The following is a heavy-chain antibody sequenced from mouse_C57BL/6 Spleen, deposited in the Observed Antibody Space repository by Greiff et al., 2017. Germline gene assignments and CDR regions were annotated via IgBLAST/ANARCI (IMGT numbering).Heavy chain of an antibody. CDR3: AREGDGYHWFAY. V-gene: IGHV1-80*01. CDR1: GYAFSSYW. CDR2: IYPGDGDT. Sequence: QVQLQQSGAELVKPGASVKISCKASGYAFSSYWMNWVKQRPGKGLEWIGQIYPGDGDTNYNGKFKGKATLTADKSSRTAYMQLSSLTSEDSAVYFCAREGDGYHWFAYWGQGTLVTVSA. J-gene: IGHJ3*01. D-gene: IGHD2-3*01.